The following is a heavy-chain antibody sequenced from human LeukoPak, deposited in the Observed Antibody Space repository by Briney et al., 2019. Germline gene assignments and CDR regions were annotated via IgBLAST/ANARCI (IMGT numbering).Heavy chain of an antibody. CDR3: AKHSYITMVRGFLDY. V-gene: IGHV3-23*01. J-gene: IGHJ4*02. D-gene: IGHD3-10*01. Sequence: PGGSLRLSCAASGFTFSSYAMSWVRQAPGKGLEGVSAISGSGGSTYSADSVKGRFTISRDNSKNTLYLQMNSLRAEDTAVYYCAKHSYITMVRGFLDYWGQGTLVTVSS. CDR1: GFTFSSYA. CDR2: ISGSGGST.